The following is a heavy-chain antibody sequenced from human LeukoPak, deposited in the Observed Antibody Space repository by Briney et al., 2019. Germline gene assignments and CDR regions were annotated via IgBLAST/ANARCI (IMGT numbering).Heavy chain of an antibody. J-gene: IGHJ3*02. V-gene: IGHV3-48*04. CDR2: MSSSSSTI. D-gene: IGHD3-22*01. CDR3: ARGADYYDSSGYYLPLDAFDI. Sequence: AGSLRLSCAASGFTFSSYNMNWVRQAPGKGLEWVSYMSSSSSTIYYADSVKGRFTISRDNAKNSLYLQMNSLRAEDTAVYYCARGADYYDSSGYYLPLDAFDIWGQGTMVTVSS. CDR1: GFTFSSYN.